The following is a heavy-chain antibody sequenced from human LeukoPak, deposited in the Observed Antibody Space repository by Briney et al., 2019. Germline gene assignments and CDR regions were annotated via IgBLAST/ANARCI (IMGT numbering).Heavy chain of an antibody. J-gene: IGHJ4*02. V-gene: IGHV3-7*01. CDR1: GYSISSDY. CDR3: ARELTTQTKASCSGGNCLGYFDY. Sequence: ETLSLTCAVSGYSISSDYYWGWIRQPPGKGLEWMANIKQDGSEKYYVDSVKGRFTISRDNAKNSLYLQMDSLRAEDTAVYYCARELTTQTKASCSGGNCLGYFDYCGQGTLVTVSS. CDR2: IKQDGSEK. D-gene: IGHD2-15*01.